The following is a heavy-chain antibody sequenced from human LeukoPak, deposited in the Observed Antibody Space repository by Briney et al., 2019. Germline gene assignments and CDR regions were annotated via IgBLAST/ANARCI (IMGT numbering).Heavy chain of an antibody. V-gene: IGHV4-4*07. CDR2: IYTSGST. D-gene: IGHD3-3*01. CDR3: AREYDFWSGYFDY. J-gene: IGHJ4*02. CDR1: GGSFSGYY. Sequence: PSETLSLTCAVYGGSFSGYYWSWIRQPAGKGLEWIGRIYTSGSTNYNPSLKSRVTMSVDTSKNQFSLKLSSVTAADTAVYYCAREYDFWSGYFDYWGQGTLVTVSS.